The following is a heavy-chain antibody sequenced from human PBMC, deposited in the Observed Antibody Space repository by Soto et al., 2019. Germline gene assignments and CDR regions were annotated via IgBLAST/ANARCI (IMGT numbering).Heavy chain of an antibody. CDR1: GGTFSSYA. CDR2: IIPILGTA. J-gene: IGHJ5*02. D-gene: IGHD2-2*03. V-gene: IGHV1-69*01. CDR3: ARDWMDVVDVPFTFRWIAA. Sequence: QVQLVQSGAEVKKPGSSVKVSCKASGGTFSSYAFSWVRQAPGQGLEWMGGIIPILGTATDAQKFQGRVIISADDVTSTVYMQLSSLRSGDTAVYFCARDWMDVVDVPFTFRWIAACGQGALVTVAS.